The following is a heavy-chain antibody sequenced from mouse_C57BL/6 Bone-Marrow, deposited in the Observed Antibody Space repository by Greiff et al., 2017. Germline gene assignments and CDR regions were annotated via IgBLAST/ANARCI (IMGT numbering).Heavy chain of an antibody. D-gene: IGHD2-4*01. V-gene: IGHV1-72*01. CDR1: GYTFTSYW. Sequence: QVQLQQPGAELVKPGASVKLSCKASGYTFTSYWMHWVKQRPGRGLEWIGRIDPNSGGTKYNEKFKSKATLTVDKPSSTAYMQLSSLTSEDSAVYCCAGEGDDDDGGSWFAYWGRGTVITVS. J-gene: IGHJ3*01. CDR3: AGEGDDDDGGSWFAY. CDR2: IDPNSGGT.